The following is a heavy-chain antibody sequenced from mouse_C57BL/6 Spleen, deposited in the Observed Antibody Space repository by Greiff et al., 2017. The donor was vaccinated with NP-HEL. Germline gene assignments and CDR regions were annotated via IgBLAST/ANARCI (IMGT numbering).Heavy chain of an antibody. CDR3: ARGYYYGSSYSYYAMDY. CDR1: GFTFSDYG. V-gene: IGHV5-17*01. D-gene: IGHD1-1*01. Sequence: DVQLQESGGGLVKPGGSLKLSCAASGFTFSDYGMHWVRQAPEKGLEWVAYISSGSSTIYYADTVKGRFTISRDNAKNTLFLQMTSLRSEDTAMYYCARGYYYGSSYSYYAMDYWGQGTSVTVSS. CDR2: ISSGSSTI. J-gene: IGHJ4*01.